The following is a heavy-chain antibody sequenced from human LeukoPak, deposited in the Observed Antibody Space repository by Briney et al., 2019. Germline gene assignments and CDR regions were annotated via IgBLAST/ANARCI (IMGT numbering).Heavy chain of an antibody. D-gene: IGHD3-3*01. CDR3: ARGSYDFWSGYYTGYDYYYYMDV. CDR1: GYTFTSYG. CDR2: ISAYNGNT. V-gene: IGHV1-18*01. J-gene: IGHJ6*03. Sequence: GASVKVSCKASGYTFTSYGISWVRQAPGQGLEWMGWISAYNGNTNYAQKFQGRVTMTRDTSISTAHMELSRLRSDDTAVYYCARGSYDFWSGYYTGYDYYYYMDVWAKGPRSPSP.